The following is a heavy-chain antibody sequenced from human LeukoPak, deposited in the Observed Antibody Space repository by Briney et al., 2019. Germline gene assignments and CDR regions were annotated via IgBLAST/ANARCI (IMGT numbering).Heavy chain of an antibody. Sequence: GGSLRLSCAASGFTFSTYSMNWVRQAPGKGLEWVSFISTSSSYIYYADSVKGRFTISRDNSKNSLYLQMNSLRAEDTAVYYCARAGGGLIAYSSSWFDYWGQGTLVTVSS. CDR2: ISTSSSYI. V-gene: IGHV3-21*01. CDR3: ARAGGGLIAYSSSWFDY. D-gene: IGHD6-13*01. CDR1: GFTFSTYS. J-gene: IGHJ4*02.